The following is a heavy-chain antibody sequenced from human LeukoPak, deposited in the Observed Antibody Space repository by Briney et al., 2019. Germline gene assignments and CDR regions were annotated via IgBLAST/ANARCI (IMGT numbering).Heavy chain of an antibody. Sequence: GGSLRLSCAASGFTFSRYPMSWVRQAPGMGLEWVSSIGGSGGPPDYAASVRGRFTISRDDSKNTLTLQMNSLSAEDTAVYHCSKRDYSSGWYEEYWGQGTLVTVSS. D-gene: IGHD6-19*01. CDR1: GFTFSRYP. CDR3: SKRDYSSGWYEEY. V-gene: IGHV3-23*01. J-gene: IGHJ4*02. CDR2: IGGSGGPP.